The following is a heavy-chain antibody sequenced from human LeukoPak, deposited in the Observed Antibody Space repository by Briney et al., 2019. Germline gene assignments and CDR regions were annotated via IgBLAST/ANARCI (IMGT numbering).Heavy chain of an antibody. CDR2: ISYTVTS. CDR3: ARARYVNSFYAFDI. Sequence: PSETLSLTCTVSGGSISTYYWSWIRQPPGKGLEWIGYISYTVTSSYNPSLKSRVTISVDTSKNQFFLKLSSVTAADTAVYYCARARYVNSFYAFDIWGQGTLVTVSS. V-gene: IGHV4-59*01. CDR1: GGSISTYY. D-gene: IGHD3-9*01. J-gene: IGHJ3*02.